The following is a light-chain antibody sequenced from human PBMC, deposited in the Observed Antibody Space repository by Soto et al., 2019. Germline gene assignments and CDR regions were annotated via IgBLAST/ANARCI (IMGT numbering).Light chain of an antibody. CDR2: KAS. J-gene: IGKJ2*02. V-gene: IGKV1-5*03. CDR1: QSISSW. CDR3: QQYNSYLCT. Sequence: DIQMTQSPSTLSASVGDRVIITCRASQSISSWLAWYQQKPGKAPKLLIYKASSLESGVPSRFSGSGSGTEFTLTISSLQPDDFATYYCQQYNSYLCTFGQGTKLEIK.